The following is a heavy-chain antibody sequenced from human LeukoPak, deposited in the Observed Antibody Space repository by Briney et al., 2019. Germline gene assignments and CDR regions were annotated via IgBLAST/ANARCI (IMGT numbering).Heavy chain of an antibody. D-gene: IGHD5-18*01. CDR1: GGSFSGYY. V-gene: IGHV4-34*01. J-gene: IGHJ3*02. Sequence: SETLSFTCAVYGGSFSGYYWSWIRQPPGKGLEWIGEINHSGSTNYNPSLKSRVTISVDTSKNQFSLKLSSVTAADTAVYYCARGIQLWSTNAFDIWGQGTMVTVSS. CDR3: ARGIQLWSTNAFDI. CDR2: INHSGST.